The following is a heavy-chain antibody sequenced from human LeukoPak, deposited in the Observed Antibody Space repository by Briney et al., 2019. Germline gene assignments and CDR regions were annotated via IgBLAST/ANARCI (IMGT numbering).Heavy chain of an antibody. CDR3: ARALSGYDSSGYWAGPARYYFDY. J-gene: IGHJ4*02. CDR1: GFTFDDYG. Sequence: PGGSLRLSCAASGFTFDDYGMSWVRQAPGKWLEWVSGINWNGGSTGYADSVKGRFTISRDNAKNSLYLQMNSLRAEDTALYYCARALSGYDSSGYWAGPARYYFDYWGQGTLVTVSS. D-gene: IGHD3-22*01. CDR2: INWNGGST. V-gene: IGHV3-20*04.